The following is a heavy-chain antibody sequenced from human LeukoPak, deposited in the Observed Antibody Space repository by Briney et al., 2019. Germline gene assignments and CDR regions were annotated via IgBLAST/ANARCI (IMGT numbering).Heavy chain of an antibody. CDR3: ARDRGPRTGFMVREAYDY. Sequence: GGSLRLSCAASGFTFSSYWMHWVRHAPGKGLVWVSRINSDGSSTSYADSVKGRFTISRDNAKNTLYLQMSSLRAEDTAVYYCARDRGPRTGFMVREAYDYWGQGTLVTVSS. D-gene: IGHD3-10*01. CDR1: GFTFSSYW. CDR2: INSDGSST. J-gene: IGHJ4*02. V-gene: IGHV3-74*01.